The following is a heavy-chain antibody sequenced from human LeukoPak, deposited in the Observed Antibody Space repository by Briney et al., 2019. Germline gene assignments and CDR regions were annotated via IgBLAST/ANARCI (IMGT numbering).Heavy chain of an antibody. CDR1: GFTFSSYS. CDR3: ARDGRDYYDSSGYYFFDY. CDR2: ISSSSSYI. Sequence: GGSLRLSCAASGFTFSSYSMNWVRQAPGKGLEWVSSISSSSSYIYYADSVKGRFTISRDNSKNTLYLQMNSLRAEDTAVYYCARDGRDYYDSSGYYFFDYWGQGTLVTVSS. D-gene: IGHD3-22*01. V-gene: IGHV3-21*01. J-gene: IGHJ4*02.